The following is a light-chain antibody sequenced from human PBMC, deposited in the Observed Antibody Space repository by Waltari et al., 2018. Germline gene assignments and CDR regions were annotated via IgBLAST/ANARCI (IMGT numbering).Light chain of an antibody. CDR1: QRVSSSY. CDR2: GAS. CDR3: QQYGSSPLT. Sequence: EIVLTQSPGTLSLSQGERPTLACRDSQRVSSSYLAWYQQKPGQAPRLLIYGASGRATGIPDRFSGSGSGTDFTLTISRLEPEDFAVYYCQQYGSSPLTFGGGTKVEIK. V-gene: IGKV3-20*01. J-gene: IGKJ4*01.